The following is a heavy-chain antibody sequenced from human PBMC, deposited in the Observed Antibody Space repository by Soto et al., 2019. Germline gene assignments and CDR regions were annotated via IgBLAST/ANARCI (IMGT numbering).Heavy chain of an antibody. CDR2: IYYSGST. V-gene: IGHV4-59*01. CDR3: ARALYNWNQPSSCWFDP. Sequence: SSETLSLTCTVSGGSISSYYWSWIRQPPGKGLEWIGYIYYSGSTNYNPSLKSRVTISVDTSKNQFSLKLSSVTAADTAVYYCARALYNWNQPSSCWFDPWGQGTLVTVSS. D-gene: IGHD1-20*01. J-gene: IGHJ5*02. CDR1: GGSISSYY.